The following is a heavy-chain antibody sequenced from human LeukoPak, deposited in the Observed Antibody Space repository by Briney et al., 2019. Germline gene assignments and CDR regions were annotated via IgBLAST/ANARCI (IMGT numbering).Heavy chain of an antibody. CDR3: ARDLAL. CDR1: GFTVSNNY. D-gene: IGHD3-3*02. Sequence: PGGSLRLSCAASGFTVSNNYMNWVRQAPGKGLEWVSVIYSGGSTYYADSVKGRFTISRDNSKNTLYLQMSSLRAQDTAVYYCARDLALWGQGTLVSVSS. V-gene: IGHV3-66*01. CDR2: IYSGGST. J-gene: IGHJ4*02.